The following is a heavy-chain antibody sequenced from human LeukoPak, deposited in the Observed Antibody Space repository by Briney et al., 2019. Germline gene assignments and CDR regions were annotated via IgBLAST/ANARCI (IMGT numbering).Heavy chain of an antibody. CDR3: ARGGGLDV. D-gene: IGHD3-16*01. V-gene: IGHV3-7*03. Sequence: GGSLRLSCAASGFSFGRHWMNWVRQAPGKGLEWVASINHNGNVNYYVDSVKGRFTISRDNAKNSLYLRMSNLRAEDTAVYFCARGGGLDVWGQGATVTVSS. J-gene: IGHJ6*02. CDR2: INHNGNVN. CDR1: GFSFGRHW.